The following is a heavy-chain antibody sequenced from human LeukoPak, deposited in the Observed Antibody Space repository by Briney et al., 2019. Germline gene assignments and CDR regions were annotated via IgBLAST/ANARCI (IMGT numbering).Heavy chain of an antibody. V-gene: IGHV1-46*01. CDR1: GYTFTSYY. J-gene: IGHJ4*02. CDR3: ARGSGGSSGWYPNLLLDY. D-gene: IGHD6-19*01. CDR2: TNPSGGST. Sequence: ASVKVSCKASGYTFTSYYMHWVRQAPGQGLEWMGITNPSGGSTSYAQKFQGRVTMTRDTSTSTVYMELSSLRSEDTAVYYCARGSGGSSGWYPNLLLDYWGQGTLVTVSS.